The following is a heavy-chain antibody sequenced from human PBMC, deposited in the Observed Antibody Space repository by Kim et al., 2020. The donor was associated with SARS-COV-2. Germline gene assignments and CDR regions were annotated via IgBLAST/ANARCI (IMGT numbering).Heavy chain of an antibody. CDR2: ISSSSSYI. CDR1: GFTFSSYS. CDR3: ARDPPSSWYGFYFQH. V-gene: IGHV3-21*01. D-gene: IGHD6-13*01. Sequence: GGSLRLSCAASGFTFSSYSMNWVRQAPGKGLEWVSSISSSSSYIYYADSVKGRFTISRDNAKNSLYLQMNSLRAEDTAVYYCARDPPSSWYGFYFQHWGQGTLVTVSS. J-gene: IGHJ1*01.